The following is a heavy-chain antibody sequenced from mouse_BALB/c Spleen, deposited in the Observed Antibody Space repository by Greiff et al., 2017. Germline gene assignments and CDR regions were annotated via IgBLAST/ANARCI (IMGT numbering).Heavy chain of an antibody. CDR2: ISSGGSYT. J-gene: IGHJ4*01. CDR1: GFTFSSYT. Sequence: EVMLVESGGGLVKPGGSLKLSCADSGFTFSSYTMSWVRQTPEKRLEWVATISSGGSYTYYPDSVKGRFTISRDNAKNTLYLQMSSLKSEDTAMYYCTREGAMDYWGQGTSVTVSS. CDR3: TREGAMDY. V-gene: IGHV5-6-4*01.